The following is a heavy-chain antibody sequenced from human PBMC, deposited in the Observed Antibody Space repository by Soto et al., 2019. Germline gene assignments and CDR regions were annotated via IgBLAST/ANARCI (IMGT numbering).Heavy chain of an antibody. V-gene: IGHV3-66*04. CDR3: AKHYDYIWGSYRFYFDY. CDR1: GFTVSSKY. CDR2: IYSGDST. J-gene: IGHJ4*02. D-gene: IGHD3-16*02. Sequence: GGSLRLSCAASGFTVSSKYMNWVRQAPGKGLEWVSLIYSGDSTHYADSVEGRFTISRDNSKNTLYLQMNSLRVEDTAVYYCAKHYDYIWGSYRFYFDYWGQGTLVTVSS.